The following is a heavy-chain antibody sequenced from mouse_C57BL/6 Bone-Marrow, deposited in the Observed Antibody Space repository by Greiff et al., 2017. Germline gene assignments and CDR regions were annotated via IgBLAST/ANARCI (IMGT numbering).Heavy chain of an antibody. CDR3: ARVYYDYDEGAMDY. CDR2: IWWDDDK. CDR1: GFSLSTFGMG. D-gene: IGHD2-4*01. Sequence: QVTLKESGPGILQPSQTLSLTCSFSGFSLSTFGMGVGWIRQPSGEGLEWLAHIWWDDDKYYNPALKSRLTISKDTSKNQVFLKIANVDTADTATYYCARVYYDYDEGAMDYWGQGTSVTVSS. V-gene: IGHV8-8*01. J-gene: IGHJ4*01.